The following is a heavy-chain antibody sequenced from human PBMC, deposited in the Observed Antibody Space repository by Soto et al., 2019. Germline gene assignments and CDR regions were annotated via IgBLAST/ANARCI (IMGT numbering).Heavy chain of an antibody. CDR1: GGSISSYY. J-gene: IGHJ4*02. CDR3: ARYNYGSGSTYFGY. D-gene: IGHD3-16*01. CDR2: IYYSGST. V-gene: IGHV4-59*08. Sequence: QVQLQESGPGLVKPSETLSLTCTVSGGSISSYYWSWIRQPPGKGLEWIGYIYYSGSTNYNPSLKSRVTISVDTSKNQFSLKLNSMTAADTAVYYCARYNYGSGSTYFGYWGQGTLVTVSS.